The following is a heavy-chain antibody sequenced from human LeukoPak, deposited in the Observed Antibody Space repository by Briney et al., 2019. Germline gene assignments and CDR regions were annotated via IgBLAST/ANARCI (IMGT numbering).Heavy chain of an antibody. Sequence: PSETLSLTCAAYGGSFSGYYWSWIRQPPGKGLEWIGEINHSGSTNYNPSLKSRVTISVDTSKNQFSLKLSSVTAADTAVYYCARGYPSPFGYWGQGTLVTVSS. CDR2: INHSGST. J-gene: IGHJ4*02. V-gene: IGHV4-34*01. CDR1: GGSFSGYY. D-gene: IGHD3-10*01. CDR3: ARGYPSPFGY.